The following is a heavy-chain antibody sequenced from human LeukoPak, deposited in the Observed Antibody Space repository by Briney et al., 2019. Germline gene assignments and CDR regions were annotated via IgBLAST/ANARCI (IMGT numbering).Heavy chain of an antibody. CDR2: VWYDGSNK. CDR3: ARDELDYYYGMDV. D-gene: IGHD1-7*01. Sequence: GGSLRLSCAASGFTFSSYGMHWVRQAPGKGLEWVAVVWYDGSNKYYADSVKGRFTISRGNSKNTLYLQMNSLRAEDTAVYYCARDELDYYYGMDVWGQGTTVTVSS. CDR1: GFTFSSYG. V-gene: IGHV3-33*01. J-gene: IGHJ6*02.